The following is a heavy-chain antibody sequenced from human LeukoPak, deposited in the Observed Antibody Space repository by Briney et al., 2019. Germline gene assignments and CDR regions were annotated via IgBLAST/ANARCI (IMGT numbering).Heavy chain of an antibody. Sequence: GGSLRLSCVASGLTFRSYWMHWVRQAPGKGLVWVSRINGDGSTTTYADSVKGRFTISRDNAKNTLYVQMNSLRVEDTAVYYCARDLDGSGNYHWFDPWGQGTLVTVSS. D-gene: IGHD3-10*01. CDR2: INGDGSTT. CDR1: GLTFRSYW. V-gene: IGHV3-74*01. CDR3: ARDLDGSGNYHWFDP. J-gene: IGHJ5*02.